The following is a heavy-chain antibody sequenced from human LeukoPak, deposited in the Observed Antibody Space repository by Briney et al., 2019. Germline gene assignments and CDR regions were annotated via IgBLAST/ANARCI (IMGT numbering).Heavy chain of an antibody. D-gene: IGHD2/OR15-2a*01. CDR1: GGSISNYY. J-gene: IGHJ4*02. CDR2: IYASGST. Sequence: SETLSLTCSVSGGSISNYYWNWIRQPAGKGLEWIGRIYASGSTNYNPSLKSRVTISMDKSKNHFYLNLKSVTAADTGFYYCARDFYEDDGHHPFDYWGQGIQVTVSS. CDR3: ARDFYEDDGHHPFDY. V-gene: IGHV4-4*07.